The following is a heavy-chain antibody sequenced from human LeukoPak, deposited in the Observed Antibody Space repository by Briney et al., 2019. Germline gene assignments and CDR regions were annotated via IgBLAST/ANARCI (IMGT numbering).Heavy chain of an antibody. V-gene: IGHV4-30-2*01. Sequence: PSETLSLTCAVSGGSISSGGYSWSWIRQPPGKGLEWIGEINHSGSTNYNPSLKSRVTISVDTSKNQFSLKLSSVTAADTAVYYCARGTSGYSSWSFDYWGQGTLVTVSS. J-gene: IGHJ4*02. D-gene: IGHD5-18*01. CDR2: INHSGST. CDR3: ARGTSGYSSWSFDY. CDR1: GGSISSGGYS.